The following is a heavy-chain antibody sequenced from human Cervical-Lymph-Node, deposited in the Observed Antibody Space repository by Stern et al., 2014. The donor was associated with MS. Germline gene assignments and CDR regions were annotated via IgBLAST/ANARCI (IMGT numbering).Heavy chain of an antibody. CDR2: VNNNGTDT. V-gene: IGHV3-74*01. J-gene: IGHJ4*02. CDR3: ARGSGGPDY. Sequence: EVQLEQSGGGLFQAGGSLRLSCAASGVTFNGYWMHWVRQAPGKGLVWVARVNNNGTDTVYAAPVKRRIIISSNNAKNALYLQMNSLTADDAAVYYCARGSGGPDYWGQGTLVTVSS. CDR1: GVTFNGYW.